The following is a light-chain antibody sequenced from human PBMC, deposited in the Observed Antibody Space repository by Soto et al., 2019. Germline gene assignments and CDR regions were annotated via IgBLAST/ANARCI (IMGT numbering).Light chain of an antibody. CDR1: SSDVGGHNF. CDR3: SSYAGSNNRV. CDR2: EVI. J-gene: IGLJ3*02. Sequence: QSALTQPPSASGAPGQSVTSSCTGTSSDVGGHNFVSWYQQHPGKAPKLVIYEVIKRPSGVPDRFSGSKSGNTASLTVSGLQAEDEADYYCSSYAGSNNRVFGGGTKVTVL. V-gene: IGLV2-8*01.